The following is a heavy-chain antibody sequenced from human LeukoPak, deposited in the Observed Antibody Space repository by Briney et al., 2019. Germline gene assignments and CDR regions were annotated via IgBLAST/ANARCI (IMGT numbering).Heavy chain of an antibody. D-gene: IGHD3-22*01. CDR1: GFTFSSYA. CDR2: ISYDGSNK. CDR3: ARDRGDYDSSGFDP. V-gene: IGHV3-30-3*01. J-gene: IGHJ5*02. Sequence: PGRSLRLSCAASGFTFSSYAMHWVRQAPGKGLEWVAVISYDGSNKYYADSVKGRFTISRDNSKNTLYLQMNSLRAEDTAVYYCARDRGDYDSSGFDPWGQGTLVTVSS.